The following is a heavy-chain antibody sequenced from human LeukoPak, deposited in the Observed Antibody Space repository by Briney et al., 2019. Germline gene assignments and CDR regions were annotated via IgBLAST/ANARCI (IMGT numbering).Heavy chain of an antibody. CDR3: ARARSGSYTVYFDY. D-gene: IGHD1-26*01. V-gene: IGHV4-39*07. CDR2: SYYSGST. Sequence: SETLSLTCTVSGGSISSSSYYWGWIRQPPGKGLEWIGSSYYSGSTYYNPSLKSRVTISVDTSTNQFSLKLSSVTAADTAVYYCARARSGSYTVYFDYWGQGTLVTVSS. J-gene: IGHJ4*02. CDR1: GGSISSSSYY.